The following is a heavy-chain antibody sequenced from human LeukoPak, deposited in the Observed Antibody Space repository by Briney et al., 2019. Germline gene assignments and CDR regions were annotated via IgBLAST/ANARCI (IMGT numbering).Heavy chain of an antibody. V-gene: IGHV4-34*01. Sequence: PSETLSLTCAVYGGSFSGYYWSWIRRPPGKGLEWIGEINHSGSTNYNPSLKSRVTISVDTSKNQFSLKLSSVTAADTAVYYCASRSSSGYSYGYREDYWGQGTLVTVSS. J-gene: IGHJ4*02. D-gene: IGHD5-18*01. CDR3: ASRSSSGYSYGYREDY. CDR2: INHSGST. CDR1: GGSFSGYY.